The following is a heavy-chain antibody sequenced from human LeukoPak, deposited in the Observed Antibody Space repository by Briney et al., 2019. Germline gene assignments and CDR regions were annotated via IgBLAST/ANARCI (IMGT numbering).Heavy chain of an antibody. CDR3: TRDPSSGWYGGWFDP. J-gene: IGHJ5*02. CDR1: GFTFSTYG. D-gene: IGHD6-19*01. CDR2: ISNDGSNK. Sequence: GGSLRLSCAASGFTFSTYGIHWVRQAPGKGLEWVAVISNDGSNKYYADSVKGRFTISRDNSKNTLYLQMNSLRAEDTAVYYCTRDPSSGWYGGWFDPWGQGTLVTVPS. V-gene: IGHV3-30*04.